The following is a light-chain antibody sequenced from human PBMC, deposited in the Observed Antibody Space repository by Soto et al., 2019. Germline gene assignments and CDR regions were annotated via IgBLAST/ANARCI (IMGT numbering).Light chain of an antibody. CDR1: QSVSTY. V-gene: IGKV3-11*01. J-gene: IGKJ1*01. CDR2: DAS. CDR3: QQRKS. Sequence: EIGLTQSPATLSLSPGERATLSCRASQSVSTYLAWYQQKPGQAPRLLIHDASNRATGIPARFSGSGSGTDFTLTISSREPEDFAVYYCQQRKSFGQGTKVEI.